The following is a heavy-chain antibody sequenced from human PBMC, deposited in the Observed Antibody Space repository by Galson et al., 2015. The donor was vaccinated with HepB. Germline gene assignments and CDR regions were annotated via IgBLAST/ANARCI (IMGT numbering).Heavy chain of an antibody. J-gene: IGHJ4*02. CDR1: GYTFTING. Sequence: SVKVSCKASGYTFTINGISWVRPTPRQGLEWLGWISAYGGNTKYAQKYQGRITLTRDTSTSTAYMELRSLRSDDTAVYYCARDRDYRFDYWGQGTLVAVSS. V-gene: IGHV1-18*04. CDR2: ISAYGGNT. D-gene: IGHD4/OR15-4a*01. CDR3: ARDRDYRFDY.